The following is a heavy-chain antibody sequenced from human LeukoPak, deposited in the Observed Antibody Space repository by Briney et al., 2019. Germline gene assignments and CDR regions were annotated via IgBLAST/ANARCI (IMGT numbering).Heavy chain of an antibody. Sequence: PGGSLRLSCAASGFTFSSYGMHWVRQAPGKGLEWVAVIWYDGSNKYYADSVKGRFTISRDNSKNTLYLQMNSLRAEDTAVYYCARDGNIVVVPAAPDYWGQGTLVTVSS. CDR2: IWYDGSNK. V-gene: IGHV3-33*01. CDR1: GFTFSSYG. D-gene: IGHD2-2*01. CDR3: ARDGNIVVVPAAPDY. J-gene: IGHJ4*02.